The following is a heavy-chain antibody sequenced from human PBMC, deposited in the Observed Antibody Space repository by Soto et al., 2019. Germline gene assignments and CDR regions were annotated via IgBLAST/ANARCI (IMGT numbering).Heavy chain of an antibody. V-gene: IGHV4-34*01. D-gene: IGHD3-10*01. CDR1: GGSFSCYH. Sequence: LSLTCAVYGGSFSCYHWSWIRQPPGKGLEWIGEINHSGSTNYNPSLKSRVTISVDTSKNQFSLKLSSVTAADTAVYYCARGGGVVRGARTLRSVWGQGTTVTVSS. J-gene: IGHJ6*02. CDR2: INHSGST. CDR3: ARGGGVVRGARTLRSV.